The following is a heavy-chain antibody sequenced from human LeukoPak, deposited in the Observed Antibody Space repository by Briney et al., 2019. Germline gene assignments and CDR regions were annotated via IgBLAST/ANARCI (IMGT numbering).Heavy chain of an antibody. V-gene: IGHV3-30*18. D-gene: IGHD6-19*01. CDR3: AKDNYSSGWYRLSVAFDY. CDR1: GFTLSSYV. Sequence: GGSLRLSCATSGFTLSSYVMHWVRQAPGKGLEWVAVISYDGSNKYYADSVKGRFTISRDNSKNTLYLQMNSLRTEDTAVYYCAKDNYSSGWYRLSVAFDYWGQGTLVTVSS. CDR2: ISYDGSNK. J-gene: IGHJ4*02.